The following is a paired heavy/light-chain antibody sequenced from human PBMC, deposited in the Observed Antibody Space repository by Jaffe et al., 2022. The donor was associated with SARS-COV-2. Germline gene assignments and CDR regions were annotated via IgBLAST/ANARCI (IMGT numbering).Heavy chain of an antibody. V-gene: IGHV4-61*02. Sequence: QLQLQESGPGLVKPSQTLSLTCTVSGGSINSGGYYWSWIRQTAGKGLEWIGHVYSRGNNKYNPSLKSRVTISLDTSKSQFSLKLSSMTAADTAVYYCARGIEVLPVNWFDPWGQGILVTVSS. CDR3: ARGIEVLPVNWFDP. D-gene: IGHD2-15*01. CDR1: GGSINSGGYY. J-gene: IGHJ5*02. CDR2: VYSRGNN.
Light chain of an antibody. CDR1: QSISDY. CDR3: QQTYTTPQ. CDR2: SAS. Sequence: DIQMTQSPSSLSASIGDRVTITCRASQSISDYLNWYQQKPGKAPKLLIYSASNLQSGVPSRFSGSGSVTDFTLTINSLQPEDFATYYCQQTYTTPQFGQGTRVEVK. V-gene: IGKV1-39*01. J-gene: IGKJ1*01.